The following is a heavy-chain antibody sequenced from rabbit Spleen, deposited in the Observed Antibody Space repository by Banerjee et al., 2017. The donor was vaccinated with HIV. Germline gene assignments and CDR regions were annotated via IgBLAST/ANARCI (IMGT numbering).Heavy chain of an antibody. CDR3: ARDTSSSFSSYGVDL. J-gene: IGHJ6*01. Sequence: QEQLEESGGDLVKPGASLTLTCTASGVSFSISSYMCWVRQAPGKGLEWIACIDSGSSGFTYFVTWAKGRFTISKTSSTTVTLQMTRLTAADTATYFCARDTSSSFSSYGVDLWGPGTLVTVS. V-gene: IGHV1S45*01. D-gene: IGHD1-1*01. CDR1: GVSFSISSY. CDR2: IDSGSSGFT.